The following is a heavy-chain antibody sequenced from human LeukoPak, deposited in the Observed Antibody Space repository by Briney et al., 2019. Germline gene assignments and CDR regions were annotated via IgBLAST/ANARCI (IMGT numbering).Heavy chain of an antibody. CDR2: INPKSGDT. D-gene: IGHD3-22*01. CDR3: ATDPALYYYDSSGYSIPSDY. V-gene: IGHV1-2*02. CDR1: GYTFTAYY. Sequence: GASVKVSCKASGYTFTAYYMHWVRQAPGQGLEWMGWINPKSGDTNYAQKFQARVSMTRDTSISTAFMELNSLRSDDTAVYYCATDPALYYYDSSGYSIPSDYWGQGTLVTVSS. J-gene: IGHJ4*02.